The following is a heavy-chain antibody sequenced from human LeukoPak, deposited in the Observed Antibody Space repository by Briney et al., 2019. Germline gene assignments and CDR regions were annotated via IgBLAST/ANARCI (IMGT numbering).Heavy chain of an antibody. V-gene: IGHV3-21*04. D-gene: IGHD6-13*01. CDR2: ISSSSSYI. J-gene: IGHJ4*02. Sequence: PGGSLRLSCAASGLTFSSYSMNWVRQAPGKGLEWVSSISSSSSYIYYADSVKGRFTISRDNAKNSLYLQMNSLRAEDTAVYYCAKVFSIAAAGNYDYWGQGTLVTVSS. CDR3: AKVFSIAAAGNYDY. CDR1: GLTFSSYS.